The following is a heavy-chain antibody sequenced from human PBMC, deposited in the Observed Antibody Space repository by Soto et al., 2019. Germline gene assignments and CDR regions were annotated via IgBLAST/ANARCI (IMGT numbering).Heavy chain of an antibody. V-gene: IGHV4-30-4*01. D-gene: IGHD3-3*01. CDR2: IYYSGST. J-gene: IGHJ6*02. CDR3: ARDHLPYDFWSGYYTPRGMDV. Sequence: PSETLSLPCTVSGGSISSGDYYWSWIRQPPGKGLEWIGYIYYSGSTYYNPSLKSRVTISVDTSKNQFSLKLSSVTAADTAVYYCARDHLPYDFWSGYYTPRGMDVWGQGTTVTVSS. CDR1: GGSISSGDYY.